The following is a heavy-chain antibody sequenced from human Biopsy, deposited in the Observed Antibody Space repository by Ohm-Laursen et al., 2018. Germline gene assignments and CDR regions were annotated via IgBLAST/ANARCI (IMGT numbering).Heavy chain of an antibody. CDR3: ARGYSRRVSIFEASIYWFDT. CDR1: GYSFSTYD. CDR2: MIPSSGKT. D-gene: IGHD6-6*01. Sequence: ASVKVSCKASGYSFSTYDVNWMRQARGQGLEWMGWMIPSSGKTGYAQRFQGRVTLTMNTSISTAYMELSGLRSEDTAVYFCARGYSRRVSIFEASIYWFDTWGQGTLVTVSS. J-gene: IGHJ5*02. V-gene: IGHV1-8*01.